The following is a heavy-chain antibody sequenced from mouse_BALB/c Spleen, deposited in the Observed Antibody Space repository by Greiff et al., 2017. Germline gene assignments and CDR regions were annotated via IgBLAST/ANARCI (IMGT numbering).Heavy chain of an antibody. V-gene: IGHV1-81*01. J-gene: IGHJ3*01. CDR2: IYPGSGST. Sequence: QVQLQQSGPELVKPGASVKMSCKASGYTFTDYVISWVKQRTGQGLEWIGEIYPGSGSTYYNEKFKGKATLTADKSSNTAYMELRSLTSEDSAVYYCARYGYDGWFAYWGQGTLVTVSA. CDR3: ARYGYDGWFAY. CDR1: GYTFTDYV. D-gene: IGHD2-2*01.